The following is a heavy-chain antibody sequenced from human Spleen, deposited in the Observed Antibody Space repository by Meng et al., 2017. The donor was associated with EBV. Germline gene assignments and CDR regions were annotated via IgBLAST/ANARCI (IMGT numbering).Heavy chain of an antibody. J-gene: IGHJ5*02. D-gene: IGHD4-17*01. V-gene: IGHV2-5*01. CDR3: AHRQWDRANGDFVGH. CDR2: IFWNDEK. Sequence: NTVKSPGPTLINTTQTLTLTCTLLGFSLTTTSVGVGWIRQPPGKALEWLALIFWNDEKRYSPSLKSRLTIAKDTSRNQVVLIMTNVDPVDTATYYCAHRQWDRANGDFVGHWGQGTLVTVSS. CDR1: GFSLTTTSVG.